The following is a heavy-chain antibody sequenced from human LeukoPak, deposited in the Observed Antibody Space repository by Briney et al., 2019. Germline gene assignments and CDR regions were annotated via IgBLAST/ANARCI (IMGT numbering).Heavy chain of an antibody. Sequence: PGGSLRLSCAASGFTFSSYSMNWVRQAPGKGLEWVSYISSGSSTIYYADSVKGRFTISRDNAKNSLYLQMNSLRAEDTAVYYCARVGNGGYWGQGTLVTVSS. D-gene: IGHD4-23*01. CDR3: ARVGNGGY. CDR2: ISSGSSTI. CDR1: GFTFSSYS. V-gene: IGHV3-48*01. J-gene: IGHJ4*02.